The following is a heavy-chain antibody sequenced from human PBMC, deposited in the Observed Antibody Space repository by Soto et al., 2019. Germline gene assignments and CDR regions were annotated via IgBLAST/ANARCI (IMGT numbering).Heavy chain of an antibody. V-gene: IGHV1-2*04. D-gene: IGHD3-10*01. CDR2: INPNSGGT. Sequence: GAPVKVSCKASGYTFTGYYMHWVRQAPGKGLEWMGWINPNSGGTNYEQKFQGWVTMTRDTSISTAYMELSRLRSDDTAVYYCASEVPSTGQFDWGQGTLVTLSS. CDR3: ASEVPSTGQFD. J-gene: IGHJ4*02. CDR1: GYTFTGYY.